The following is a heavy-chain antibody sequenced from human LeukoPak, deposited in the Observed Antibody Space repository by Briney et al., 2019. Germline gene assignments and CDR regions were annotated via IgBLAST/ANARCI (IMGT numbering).Heavy chain of an antibody. D-gene: IGHD1-26*01. V-gene: IGHV3-33*01. CDR2: IWYDGSNE. J-gene: IGHJ4*01. CDR3: ARQGIVGAKRGGWFDY. CDR1: GFTFSSYG. Sequence: GRSLRLSCAASGFTFSSYGMHWVRQAPGKGLEWVAVIWYDGSNENYADSVKGRLTISRDNSKKTMYLQMNSLRAEDTAVYYCARQGIVGAKRGGWFDYWGHGTLVTVSS.